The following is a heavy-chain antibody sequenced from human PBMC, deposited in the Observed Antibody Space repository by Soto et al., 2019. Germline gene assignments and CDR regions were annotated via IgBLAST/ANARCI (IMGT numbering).Heavy chain of an antibody. D-gene: IGHD3-16*01. V-gene: IGHV3-23*01. J-gene: IGHJ4*02. CDR3: AKPLRAGYFDH. CDR2: ISGSGDST. Sequence: EVQLLESGGPLVQPGGSLRLSCAASGFTFSRYAMNWVRQAPGKGLEWVSVISGSGDSTYYADSVKGRFTISRDNSKNTLYLQMDSLRVEDTAVYYCAKPLRAGYFDHWGQGTLVTVSS. CDR1: GFTFSRYA.